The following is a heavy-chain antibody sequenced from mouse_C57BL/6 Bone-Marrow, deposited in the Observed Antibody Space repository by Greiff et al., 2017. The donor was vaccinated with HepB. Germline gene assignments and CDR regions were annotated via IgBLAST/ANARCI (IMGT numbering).Heavy chain of an antibody. V-gene: IGHV14-4*01. Sequence: VQLQQSGAELVRPGASVKLSCTASGFNIKDDYMHWVKQRPEQGLEWIGWIDPENGDTAYASKFQGKATITADTSSNTAYLQLSSLTSEDTAVDYYTTVSYWYFDVWGTGTTVTVSS. CDR1: GFNIKDDY. CDR3: TTVSYWYFDV. D-gene: IGHD2-2*01. CDR2: IDPENGDT. J-gene: IGHJ1*03.